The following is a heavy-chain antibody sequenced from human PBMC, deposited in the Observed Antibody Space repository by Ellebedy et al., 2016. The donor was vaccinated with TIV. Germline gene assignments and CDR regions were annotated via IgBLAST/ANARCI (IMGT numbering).Heavy chain of an antibody. CDR3: AMDQFGIDY. D-gene: IGHD1-14*01. Sequence: SETLSLXXSVSAGSIRSYHWSWIRQPAGKGLEWLGRMSTSGNINYNPSLMNRVTMSVDTSKNQFSLKLSSVTAADTAVYYCAMDQFGIDYWGQGVLVTVSS. J-gene: IGHJ4*02. CDR2: MSTSGNI. V-gene: IGHV4-4*07. CDR1: AGSIRSYH.